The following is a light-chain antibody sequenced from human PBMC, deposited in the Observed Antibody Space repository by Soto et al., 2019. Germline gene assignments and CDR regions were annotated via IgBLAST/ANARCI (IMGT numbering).Light chain of an antibody. V-gene: IGLV7-46*01. CDR3: LVSYSGASWV. Sequence: QAVVTQEPSLTVSPGGTVTLTCGSSTGPVTSSHYPCWFQQKPGQAPRTLIFDTSNKHSWTPARFSGSLLGGKAAMTLSGAQPEDEAEYYCLVSYSGASWVLGGGTKVTVL. CDR1: TGPVTSSHY. CDR2: DTS. J-gene: IGLJ3*02.